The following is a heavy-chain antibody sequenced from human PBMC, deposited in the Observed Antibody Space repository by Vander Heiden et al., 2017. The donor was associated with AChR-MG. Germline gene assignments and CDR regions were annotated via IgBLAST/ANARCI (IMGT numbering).Heavy chain of an antibody. J-gene: IGHJ6*03. CDR2: MNPNSGNT. V-gene: IGHV1-8*01. CDR1: GYTFHSYD. D-gene: IGHD2-2*02. CDR3: ARGRRYCSSTSCYKRLDYYYYYYMDV. Sequence: QVQLVQSGAEVKKPGASVKVSCKASGYTFHSYDINWVRQATGQGLEWMGWMNPNSGNTGYAQKFQGRVTMTRNTSISTAYMELSSLRSEDTAVYYCARGRRYCSSTSCYKRLDYYYYYYMDVWGKGTTVTVSS.